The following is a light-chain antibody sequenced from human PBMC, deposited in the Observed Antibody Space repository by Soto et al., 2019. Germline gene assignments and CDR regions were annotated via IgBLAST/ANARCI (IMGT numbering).Light chain of an antibody. J-gene: IGKJ4*02. V-gene: IGKV3-20*01. CDR1: QTVSNTY. CDR2: GSS. Sequence: EIMLTQFPGALSVSPGERVTLSCRASQTVSNTYLAWYQQKSGQAPKFLIYGSSNRATGIPDWFSGSGSGTDFTLTISRLEPEDFAVYYCQQYGALPPTFGGGTKVEIK. CDR3: QQYGALPPT.